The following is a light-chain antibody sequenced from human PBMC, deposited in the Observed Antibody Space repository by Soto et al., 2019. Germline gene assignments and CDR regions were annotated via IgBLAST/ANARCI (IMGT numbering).Light chain of an antibody. CDR2: GTS. CDR1: QSVDSSY. V-gene: IGKV3-20*01. J-gene: IGKJ4*01. CDR3: QQYGRAPRLT. Sequence: EIXXXQXXGXLXLAPGERATLSCMASQSVDSSYLAWYQQKSGQAPRLLIYGTSARATGIPDRFSASGSGTDFTLTISRLEPEDFAVYYCQQYGRAPRLTFGGGTKVDI.